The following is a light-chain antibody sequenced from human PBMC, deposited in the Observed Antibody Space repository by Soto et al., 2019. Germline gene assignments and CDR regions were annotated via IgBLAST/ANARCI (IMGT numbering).Light chain of an antibody. V-gene: IGLV1-47*01. CDR1: SSNIGSNY. Sequence: QSVLTQPPSASGTPGQRVTISCSGSSSNIGSNYVYWYQQLPGTAPKLLIYKNNQRPSGVPDRFSASKSGTSASLAISGRRSEDEADYYCAAWDDSRTGRVFGGGTKLTVL. CDR3: AAWDDSRTGRV. J-gene: IGLJ3*02. CDR2: KNN.